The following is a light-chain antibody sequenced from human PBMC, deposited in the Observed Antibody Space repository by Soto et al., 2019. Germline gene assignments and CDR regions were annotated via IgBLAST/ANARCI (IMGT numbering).Light chain of an antibody. CDR3: QAYDSSLSAVL. CDR1: SSNIGAGYD. Sequence: QSVLTQPPSVSGAPGQRVTISCTGSSSNIGAGYDVHWYQQLPGTAPKLLVYGNSNRPSGVPDRFSGSKSGTSASLAITGLESEDEADYYCQAYDSSLSAVLFCGGTKVTVL. CDR2: GNS. J-gene: IGLJ2*01. V-gene: IGLV1-40*01.